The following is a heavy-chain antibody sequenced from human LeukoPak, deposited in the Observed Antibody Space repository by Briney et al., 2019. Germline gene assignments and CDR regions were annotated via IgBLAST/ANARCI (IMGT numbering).Heavy chain of an antibody. D-gene: IGHD3-10*01. CDR3: ARLQRITMAGPDYWYFDL. J-gene: IGHJ2*01. V-gene: IGHV4-59*01. CDR2: ISYSGST. Sequence: SETLSLTCTVSGESISSYYWSWIRQTPEKGLEWIAYISYSGSTNYNPYLKSRVTISVNTSKTQFSLKMNSVPAADTAVYYCARLQRITMAGPDYWYFDLWGRGTLVTVSS. CDR1: GESISSYY.